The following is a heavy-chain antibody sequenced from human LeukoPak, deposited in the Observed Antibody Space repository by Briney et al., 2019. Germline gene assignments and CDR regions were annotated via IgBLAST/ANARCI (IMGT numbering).Heavy chain of an antibody. J-gene: IGHJ4*02. V-gene: IGHV5-51*01. CDR3: ARFRYYGSGTYSDY. CDR1: GYSFTNYW. CDR2: IYPGDSDI. Sequence: HGESLKISCKGSGYSFTNYWIGWVRQMPGKGLEWMGTIYPGDSDIRYSPSFQGHVTISADKSITTAYLQWSSLKASDTAMYYCARFRYYGSGTYSDYWGQGTLVTVSS. D-gene: IGHD3-10*01.